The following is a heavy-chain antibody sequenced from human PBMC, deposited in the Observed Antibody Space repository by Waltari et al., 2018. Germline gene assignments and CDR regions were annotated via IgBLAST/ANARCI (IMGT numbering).Heavy chain of an antibody. CDR3: ARSPHDYGGKTGGLAPVDY. CDR1: GGSISSSSYY. Sequence: QLQLQESGPGLVKPSETLSLTCTVSGGSISSSSYYWGWIRQPPGKGLEWIGSIYYSGSTYYNPSLKSRVTVSVDTSKNQFSLKLSSVTAADTDVYYCARSPHDYGGKTGGLAPVDYWGQGTLVTVSS. D-gene: IGHD4-17*01. CDR2: IYYSGST. J-gene: IGHJ4*02. V-gene: IGHV4-39*07.